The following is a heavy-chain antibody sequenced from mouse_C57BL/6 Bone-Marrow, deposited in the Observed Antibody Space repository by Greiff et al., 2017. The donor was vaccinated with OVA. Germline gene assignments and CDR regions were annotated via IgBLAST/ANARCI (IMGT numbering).Heavy chain of an antibody. CDR2: IDPNSGGT. Sequence: QVQLQQPGAELVKPRASVKLSCKASGYTFTSYWMHWVKQRPGRGLEWIGRIDPNSGGTKYNEKFKSKATLTVDKPSSTAYMQLSSLTSEDSAVYYCARREAYYAMDYWGQGTSVTGSS. V-gene: IGHV1-72*01. J-gene: IGHJ4*01. CDR3: ARREAYYAMDY. CDR1: GYTFTSYW.